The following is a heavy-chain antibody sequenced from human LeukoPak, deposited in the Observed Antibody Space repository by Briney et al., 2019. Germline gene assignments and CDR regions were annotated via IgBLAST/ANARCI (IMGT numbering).Heavy chain of an antibody. J-gene: IGHJ6*04. D-gene: IGHD3-10*01. CDR1: GVSFSGYY. V-gene: IGHV4-34*01. CDR2: INHSGST. CDR3: ARFTMVRGVIVLADV. Sequence: ASETLSLTCAVYGVSFSGYYWSWIRQPPGKGLEWIGEINHSGSTNYNPSLKRRVTISVDTSKNQFSLKLSSVTAADTAVYYCARFTMVRGVIVLADVWGKGTTVTVSS.